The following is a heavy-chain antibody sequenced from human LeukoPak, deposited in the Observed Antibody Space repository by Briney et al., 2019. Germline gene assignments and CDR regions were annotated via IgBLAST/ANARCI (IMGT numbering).Heavy chain of an antibody. J-gene: IGHJ4*02. D-gene: IGHD5-18*01. V-gene: IGHV4-59*01. CDR3: ARGAAAMATPFDY. CDR1: GGSISSYY. CDR2: IYYSGST. Sequence: SETLSLTCTVSGGSISSYYWSWIRQPPGKGLEWIGYIYYSGSTNYNPSLKSRVTISVDTSKNQFPLKLSSVTAADTAVYYCARGAAAMATPFDYWGQGTLVTVSS.